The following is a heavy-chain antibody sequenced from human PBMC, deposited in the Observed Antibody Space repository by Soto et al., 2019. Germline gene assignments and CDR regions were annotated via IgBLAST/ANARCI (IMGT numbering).Heavy chain of an antibody. Sequence: GGSLRLSCAASGFTFSNAWMNWVRQAPGKGLEWVGRIKSKTDGGTTDYAAPVKGRFTISRDDSKNTLYLQMNSLKTEDTAVYYCTTDGGYYDSSGYLDYYYGMDVWGQGTTVTVSS. CDR3: TTDGGYYDSSGYLDYYYGMDV. CDR2: IKSKTDGGTT. J-gene: IGHJ6*02. D-gene: IGHD3-22*01. V-gene: IGHV3-15*07. CDR1: GFTFSNAW.